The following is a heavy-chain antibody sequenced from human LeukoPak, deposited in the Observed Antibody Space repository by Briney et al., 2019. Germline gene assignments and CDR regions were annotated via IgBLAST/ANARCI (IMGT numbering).Heavy chain of an antibody. D-gene: IGHD5-24*01. V-gene: IGHV4-28*05. Sequence: SDTLSLTCAVSGYSISSSNWWGWIRQPPGKGLEWIGYIYYSGSIYYNPSLKSRVTMSVDTSKNQFSLKLTSVTAADTAVYYCARHPSGRMWLQQGGWFDPWGQGTLVTVSS. J-gene: IGHJ5*02. CDR1: GYSISSSNW. CDR2: IYYSGSI. CDR3: ARHPSGRMWLQQGGWFDP.